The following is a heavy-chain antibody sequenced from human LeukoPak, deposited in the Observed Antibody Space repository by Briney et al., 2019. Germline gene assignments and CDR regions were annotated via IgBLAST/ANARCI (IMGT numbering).Heavy chain of an antibody. CDR2: INSDGSSP. Sequence: PGGSLRLSCAASGFTFSSSWMHSVRQAPGEGLVWVSRINSDGSSPRYVDSVKGGLTISRDNAKNTLYLQMNSLRAEDTAVYYCARDRSYTSWDWGQGTLVTVSS. CDR3: ARDRSYTSWD. V-gene: IGHV3-74*01. CDR1: GFTFSSSW. D-gene: IGHD2-2*01. J-gene: IGHJ4*02.